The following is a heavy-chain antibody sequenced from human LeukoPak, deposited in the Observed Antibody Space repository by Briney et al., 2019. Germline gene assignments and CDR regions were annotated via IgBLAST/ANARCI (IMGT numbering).Heavy chain of an antibody. CDR2: LNLDGTTR. J-gene: IGHJ4*02. D-gene: IGHD1-26*01. CDR1: GFIFSNYW. V-gene: IGHV3-74*01. CDR3: ARESAGSYWG. Sequence: GSLRLSCAASGFIFSNYWMHWVRQAPGKGLVWVSRLNLDGTTRDYADSVKGRFTISRDNAKNTLSLQMNSLKVDDTAVYYCARESAGSYWGWGQGTLVTVSS.